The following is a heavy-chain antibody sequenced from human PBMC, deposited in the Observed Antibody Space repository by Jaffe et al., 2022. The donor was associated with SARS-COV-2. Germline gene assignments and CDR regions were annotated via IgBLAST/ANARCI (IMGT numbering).Heavy chain of an antibody. CDR1: GFSLTTRGEA. CDR3: AHRRSGHFDN. J-gene: IGHJ4*02. CDR2: IYWNDEK. V-gene: IGHV2-5*01. Sequence: QITLKESGPTLVKPTQTLTLTCTFSGFSLTTRGEAVGWIRQPPGEALEWLALIYWNDEKHSSPSLKSRVTITKDTSKNQVVLIMTNMDPVDTATYYCAHRRSGHFDNWGQGTLVTVSA. D-gene: IGHD1-26*01.